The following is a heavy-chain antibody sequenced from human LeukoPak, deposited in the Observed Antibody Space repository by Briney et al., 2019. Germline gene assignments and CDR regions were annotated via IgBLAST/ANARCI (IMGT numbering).Heavy chain of an antibody. J-gene: IGHJ5*02. CDR1: GYTFTSYY. V-gene: IGHV1-18*04. D-gene: IGHD5-12*01. CDR2: ISAYNGNT. CDR3: ARLPIVATIGWFDP. Sequence: GASVKVSCKASGYTFTSYYMHWVRQAPGQGLEWMGWISAYNGNTNYAQKLQGRVTMTTDTSTSTAYMELRSLRSDDTAVYYCARLPIVATIGWFDPWGQGTLVTVSS.